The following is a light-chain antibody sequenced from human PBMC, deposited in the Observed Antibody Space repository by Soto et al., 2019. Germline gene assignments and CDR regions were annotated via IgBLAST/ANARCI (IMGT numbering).Light chain of an antibody. J-gene: IGLJ2*01. V-gene: IGLV1-51*01. Sequence: QAVVTQPPSVSAAPGQRVTISCSGSSSNIGNNYVSWYQQFPGTAPKLLIYDNDKRPSGIPDRFSGSKSGTSATLDITGLQTGDEADYYCGTWDSSLSAGVFGGGTKLTVL. CDR3: GTWDSSLSAGV. CDR1: SSNIGNNY. CDR2: DND.